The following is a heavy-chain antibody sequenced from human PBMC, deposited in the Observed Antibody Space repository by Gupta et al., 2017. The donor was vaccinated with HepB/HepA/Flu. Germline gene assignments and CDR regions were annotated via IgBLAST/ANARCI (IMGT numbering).Heavy chain of an antibody. D-gene: IGHD1-1*01. CDR2: MQSGGDT. CDR1: GGSISGQAYY. J-gene: IGHJ4*02. CDR3: ARQNPYTTICDY. Sequence: QLQLQESGPGLVKSSETLFLTCTVSGGSISGQAYYWGWIRQPPGKGLEWIGSMQSGGDTYYKPTLKSRGSISVDTSKNQMSLRLTSLTAADTAVYFCARQNPYTTICDYWGQGTMGTVSS. V-gene: IGHV4-39*01.